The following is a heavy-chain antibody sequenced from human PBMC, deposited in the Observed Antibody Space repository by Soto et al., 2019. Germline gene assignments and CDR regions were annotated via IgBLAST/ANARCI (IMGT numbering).Heavy chain of an antibody. J-gene: IGHJ4*02. V-gene: IGHV3-30-3*02. CDR2: ISYDGSNK. CDR1: GFTFSSYA. CDR3: AKSVSFRNSPY. Sequence: GGSLRLSCAASGFTFSSYAMHWVRQAPGKGLEWVAVISYDGSNKYYADSVKGRFTISRDNSKNTLYLQMNSLRAEDTAVYYCAKSVSFRNSPYWGQGTLVTVSS. D-gene: IGHD1-7*01.